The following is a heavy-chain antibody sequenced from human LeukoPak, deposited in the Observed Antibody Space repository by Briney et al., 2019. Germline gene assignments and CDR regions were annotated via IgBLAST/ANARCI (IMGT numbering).Heavy chain of an antibody. Sequence: GGSLRLSCAAPGFTFSSYAMSWIRQPPGKGLEWVSTIACCGGNTHYADSVKGRFTISRDDSKNTVYLQMSSLRGEDTAVYYCVKHRDYGDLWGQGTLVTVSS. CDR2: IACCGGNT. CDR1: GFTFSSYA. D-gene: IGHD4-17*01. J-gene: IGHJ5*02. CDR3: VKHRDYGDL. V-gene: IGHV3-23*01.